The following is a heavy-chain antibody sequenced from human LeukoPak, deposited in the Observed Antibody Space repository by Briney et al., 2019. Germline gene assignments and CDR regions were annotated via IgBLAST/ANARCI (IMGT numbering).Heavy chain of an antibody. D-gene: IGHD4-17*01. CDR3: ARDPNGDYIGAFDM. Sequence: GGSLRLSCTASGFTFTAYAMMWVRQAPGKGPEWVSAIRGGGTSEFYADSVKGRFRISRDNSKDTLFLQMNSLRAEDTAVYYCARDPNGDYIGAFDMWGPGTMVTVSS. CDR2: IRGGGTSE. V-gene: IGHV3-23*01. CDR1: GFTFTAYA. J-gene: IGHJ3*02.